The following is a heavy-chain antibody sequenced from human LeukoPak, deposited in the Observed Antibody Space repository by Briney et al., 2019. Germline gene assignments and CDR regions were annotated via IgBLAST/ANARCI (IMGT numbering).Heavy chain of an antibody. D-gene: IGHD5-18*01. CDR2: IKTDGSET. CDR1: GFTFGSYW. V-gene: IGHV3-7*04. CDR3: ARGSGYSYGSYDY. J-gene: IGHJ4*02. Sequence: GGSLRLSCAASGFTFGSYWMTWMRQTPGKGLEWVANIKTDGSETYYLDSVKGRFTISRDNAKNSLYLQMNSLRAEDTAVYYCARGSGYSYGSYDYWGQGTLVTVSS.